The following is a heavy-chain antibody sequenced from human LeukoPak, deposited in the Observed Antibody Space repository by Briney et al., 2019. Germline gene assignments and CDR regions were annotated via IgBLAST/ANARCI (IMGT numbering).Heavy chain of an antibody. V-gene: IGHV4-4*07. D-gene: IGHD3-10*01. CDR3: AREIYGSGSSSLDY. J-gene: IGHJ4*02. Sequence: SETLSLTCTVSGGSISSYYWSWIRQPAGKGLEWIGRIYTSGSTNYNPSLKSRVTMSVDTSKNQFSLKLSSVTAADTAVYYCAREIYGSGSSSLDYWGQETLVTVSS. CDR1: GGSISSYY. CDR2: IYTSGST.